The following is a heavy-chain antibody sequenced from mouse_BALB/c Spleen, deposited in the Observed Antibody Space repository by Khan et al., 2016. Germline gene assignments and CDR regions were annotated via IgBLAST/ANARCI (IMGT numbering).Heavy chain of an antibody. Sequence: EVKLLESGGGLVQPGGSLKLSCAASGFDFRRYWMSWVRQAPGRGLEWIGEINPDSSTINYTPSLKDKFIISRDNATNTLYLQMSKVRSEDTALYYCTRLYYYGCSDYWGQGTTLTVSS. CDR3: TRLYYYGCSDY. D-gene: IGHD1-1*01. V-gene: IGHV4-1*02. CDR1: GFDFRRYW. CDR2: INPDSSTI. J-gene: IGHJ2*01.